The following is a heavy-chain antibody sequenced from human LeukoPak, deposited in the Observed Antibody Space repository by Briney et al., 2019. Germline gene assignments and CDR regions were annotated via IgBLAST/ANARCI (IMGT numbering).Heavy chain of an antibody. V-gene: IGHV3-30*03. J-gene: IGHJ4*02. D-gene: IGHD1-26*01. CDR2: ISYDGSNK. Sequence: TGGSLRLSCAASGFTFSSYGMHWVRQAPGKGLEWVAVISYDGSNKYYADSVKGRFTISRDNSKNTLYLQMNSLRSDDTAVYYCARGVGVNCRPDYWGQGTLVTVSS. CDR3: ARGVGVNCRPDY. CDR1: GFTFSSYG.